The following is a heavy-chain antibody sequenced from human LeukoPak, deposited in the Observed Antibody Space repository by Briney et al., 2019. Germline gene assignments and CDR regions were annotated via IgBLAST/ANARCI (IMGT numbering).Heavy chain of an antibody. CDR2: ISISSTYI. J-gene: IGHJ4*02. CDR1: GFTFSSYS. CDR3: ASGIYYASVHTWSPV. D-gene: IGHD3-10*01. V-gene: IGHV3-21*01. Sequence: AGSLRLSCAASGFTFSSYSMNWVRQAPGKGLEWVSSISISSTYIYYTDSVKGRFTISRDDASNSLDLQMNSLRAEDTAVYYCASGIYYASVHTWSPVWGQGTLVTVSS.